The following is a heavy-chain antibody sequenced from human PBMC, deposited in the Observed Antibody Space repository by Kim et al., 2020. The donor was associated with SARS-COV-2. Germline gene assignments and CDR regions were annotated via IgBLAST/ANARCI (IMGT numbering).Heavy chain of an antibody. J-gene: IGHJ6*02. CDR2: IRSKAYGGTT. CDR3: TRDPRGYYYGMDV. V-gene: IGHV3-49*04. Sequence: GGSLRLSCTASGFTFGDYAMSWVRQAPGKGLEWVGFIRSKAYGGTTEYAASVKGRFTISRDDSKSIAYLQMNSLKTEDTAVYYCTRDPRGYYYGMDVWGQGTTVTVSS. CDR1: GFTFGDYA.